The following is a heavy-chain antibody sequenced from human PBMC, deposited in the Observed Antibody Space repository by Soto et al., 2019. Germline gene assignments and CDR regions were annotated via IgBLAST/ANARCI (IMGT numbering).Heavy chain of an antibody. J-gene: IGHJ4*02. V-gene: IGHV3-23*01. CDR3: AKDSSLGIMDFDY. CDR1: GFTFSSYD. Sequence: EVQLLESGGGLVQPGGSLRLSCAASGFTFSSYDMSWVRQAPGKGLEWVSAISGTGGRTYYADSVKGRFTISRDNSKNTMYLQINSLRPEDTAIYYCAKDSSLGIMDFDYWGQGTLVTVSS. D-gene: IGHD3-16*01. CDR2: ISGTGGRT.